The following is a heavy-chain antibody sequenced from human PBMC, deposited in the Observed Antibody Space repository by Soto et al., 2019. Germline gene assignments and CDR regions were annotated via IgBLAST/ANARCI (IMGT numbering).Heavy chain of an antibody. J-gene: IGHJ4*02. CDR3: AHRQGHYYDSSGYMTGLDY. V-gene: IGHV2-5*02. CDR1: GFSLTTSGVG. D-gene: IGHD3-22*01. Sequence: GSGPTLVNPTQTLTLTCSFSGFSLTTSGVGVGWIRQPPGKALEWLALIYWDDDKRYSPSLKSRLTITKDTSKNQVVLTMTNMDPVDTATYYCAHRQGHYYDSSGYMTGLDYWGQGTLVTVSS. CDR2: IYWDDDK.